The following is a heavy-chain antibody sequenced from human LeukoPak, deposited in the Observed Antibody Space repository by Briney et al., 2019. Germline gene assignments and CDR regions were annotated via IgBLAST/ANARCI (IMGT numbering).Heavy chain of an antibody. J-gene: IGHJ4*02. V-gene: IGHV3-21*01. D-gene: IGHD1-26*01. Sequence: GGSLRLSCAASGFTFDDYGMSWVRQAPGKGLEWVSSISSSSSYIYYADSVKGRFTISRDNAKSSLYLQMNSLRAEDTAVYYCARPGIVGATNVCLGYWGQGTLVTVSS. CDR2: ISSSSSYI. CDR1: GFTFDDYG. CDR3: ARPGIVGATNVCLGY.